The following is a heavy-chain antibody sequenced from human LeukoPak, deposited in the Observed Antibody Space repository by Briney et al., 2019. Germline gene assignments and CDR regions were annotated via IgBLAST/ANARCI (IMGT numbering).Heavy chain of an antibody. V-gene: IGHV3-7*01. CDR2: IQQHGSET. J-gene: IGHJ4*02. CDR1: GFTFSNYW. CDR3: ARDVGSFYYDSSGYTHGY. D-gene: IGHD3-22*01. Sequence: GGSLRLSCEGSGFTFSNYWMSWVRQAPGKGLEWVANIQQHGSETYYGDSVKGRFTISRDNAKNSVYLQMNSLRAEDTAVYYCARDVGSFYYDSSGYTHGYWGQGTLVIVSS.